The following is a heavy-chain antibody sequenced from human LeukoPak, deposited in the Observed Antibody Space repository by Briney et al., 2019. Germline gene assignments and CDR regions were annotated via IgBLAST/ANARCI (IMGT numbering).Heavy chain of an antibody. J-gene: IGHJ4*02. CDR1: GFTFSSYA. V-gene: IGHV3-23*01. D-gene: IGHD6-6*01. CDR3: AKVEQLRLFEY. CDR2: ISGSGGST. Sequence: LSGGSLRLSCAASGFTFSSYAMSWVRQAPGKGLEWVSAISGSGGSTYYADSVKGRFTISRDNSKNTLYLQMNSLRAENTAVYYCAKVEQLRLFEYWGQGTRVTVSS.